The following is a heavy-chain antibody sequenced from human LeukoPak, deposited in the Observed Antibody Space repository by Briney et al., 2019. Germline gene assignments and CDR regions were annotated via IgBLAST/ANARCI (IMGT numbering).Heavy chain of an antibody. Sequence: PSETLSLTCAVSGGSISSSNWWSWVRQPPGKGLEWIGEIYHSGSTNYNPSLKSRVTISVDTSKNQFSLKLSSVTAADTAVYYCARLYYYDSSGYYPYYFDYWGQGTLVTVSS. V-gene: IGHV4-4*02. D-gene: IGHD3-22*01. CDR1: GGSISSSNW. J-gene: IGHJ4*02. CDR2: IYHSGST. CDR3: ARLYYYDSSGYYPYYFDY.